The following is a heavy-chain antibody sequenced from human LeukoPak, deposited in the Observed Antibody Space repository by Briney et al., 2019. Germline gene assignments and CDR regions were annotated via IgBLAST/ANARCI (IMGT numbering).Heavy chain of an antibody. Sequence: ASVKVSCKVSGYTFTDYYMHWVRQAPGQGLEWMAWINLKSGDTRCAQKFQGRVTMTRDTSTSTAFMEVSRLRSDDTAVYYCARDYDGYDDYRKWDYWGQGTLVTVSS. CDR1: GYTFTDYY. J-gene: IGHJ4*02. D-gene: IGHD5-12*01. CDR3: ARDYDGYDDYRKWDY. CDR2: INLKSGDT. V-gene: IGHV1-2*02.